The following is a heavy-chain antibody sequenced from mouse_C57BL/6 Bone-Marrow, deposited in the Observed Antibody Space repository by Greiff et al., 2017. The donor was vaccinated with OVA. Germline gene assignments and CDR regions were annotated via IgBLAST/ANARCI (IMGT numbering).Heavy chain of an antibody. CDR3: ARGRLLHYFDY. Sequence: VQLQESGAELARPGASVKLSCKASGYTFTSYGISWVKQRTGQGLEWIGEIYPRSGNTYYNEKFKGKATLTADKSSSTAYMELRSLTSEDSAVYFCARGRLLHYFDYWGQGTTLTVSS. V-gene: IGHV1-81*01. J-gene: IGHJ2*01. D-gene: IGHD2-3*01. CDR2: IYPRSGNT. CDR1: GYTFTSYG.